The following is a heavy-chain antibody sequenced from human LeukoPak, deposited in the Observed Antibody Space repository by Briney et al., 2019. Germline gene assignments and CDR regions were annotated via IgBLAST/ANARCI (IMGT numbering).Heavy chain of an antibody. D-gene: IGHD6-19*01. V-gene: IGHV3-23*01. CDR1: GFTFSSYA. CDR3: GGGEWLPDY. CDR2: ISDSGGRT. J-gene: IGHJ4*02. Sequence: GGSLRLSCAASGFTFSSYAINWVRQAPGKGLEWVSGISDSGGRTYYADSVKCRFTISRDNSKNTLYLQMNSRRVEDTAIYYCGGGEWLPDYWGQGTLVTVSS.